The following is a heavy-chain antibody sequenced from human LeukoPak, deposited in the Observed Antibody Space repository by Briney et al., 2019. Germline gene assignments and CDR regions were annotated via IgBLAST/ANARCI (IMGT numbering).Heavy chain of an antibody. Sequence: SETLSLTCTVSGGSISSYYWSWLRQPPGKGLEWIGYIYYSGSTNYNPSLKSRVTISVDTSKNQFSLKLSSVTAADTAVYYCARVIRSGNIAVAAKDYYYYYMDVWGKGTTVTVSS. V-gene: IGHV4-59*01. CDR2: IYYSGST. D-gene: IGHD6-19*01. J-gene: IGHJ6*03. CDR1: GGSISSYY. CDR3: ARVIRSGNIAVAAKDYYYYYMDV.